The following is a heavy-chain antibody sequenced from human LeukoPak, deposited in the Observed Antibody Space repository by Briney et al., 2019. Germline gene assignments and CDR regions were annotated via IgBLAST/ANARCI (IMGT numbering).Heavy chain of an antibody. Sequence: GGSLRLSCAASGFTFSSYSMNWVRQAPGKGLEWVSSISSSSSYIYYADSVKGRFTISRDNAKNLLYLQVNSLRAEDTAIYYCARENSGIAATDIIDSWGQGTLVTVSS. D-gene: IGHD6-13*01. V-gene: IGHV3-21*06. J-gene: IGHJ4*02. CDR1: GFTFSSYS. CDR2: ISSSSSYI. CDR3: ARENSGIAATDIIDS.